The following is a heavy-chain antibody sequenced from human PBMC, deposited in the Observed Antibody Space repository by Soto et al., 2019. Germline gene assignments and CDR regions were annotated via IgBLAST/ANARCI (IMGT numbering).Heavy chain of an antibody. CDR1: EFTFSSHL. CDR2: ISNDGDYK. D-gene: IGHD1-26*01. J-gene: IGHJ4*02. V-gene: IGHV3-30*03. Sequence: VQLVESGGGVVQPGRSLRLSCVASEFTFSSHLMHWVRQAPGKGLEWVALISNDGDYKNYADSVKGRFTISRDNSKDTVYLEIHSLRPEDTALYHCARDEAFSAPYYLDYWGQGTLVIVS. CDR3: ARDEAFSAPYYLDY.